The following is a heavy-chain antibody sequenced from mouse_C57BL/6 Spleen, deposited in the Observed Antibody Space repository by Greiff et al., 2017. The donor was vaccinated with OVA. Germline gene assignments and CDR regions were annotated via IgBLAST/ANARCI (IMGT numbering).Heavy chain of an antibody. CDR2: ISSGSSTV. CDR1: GFTFSDYG. Sequence: DVKLVESGGGLVKPGGSLKLSCAASGFTFSDYGMHWVRQAPEKGLERVAYISSGSSTVYYADTVKGRFTISRDNAKNTLFLQMTSLRSEDTAMYYCAGNWYFDVWGTGTTVTVSS. V-gene: IGHV5-17*01. J-gene: IGHJ1*03. CDR3: AGNWYFDV.